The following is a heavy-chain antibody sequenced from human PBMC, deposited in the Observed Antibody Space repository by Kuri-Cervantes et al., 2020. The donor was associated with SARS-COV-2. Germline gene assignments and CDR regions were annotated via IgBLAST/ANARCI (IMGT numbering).Heavy chain of an antibody. J-gene: IGHJ3*02. CDR1: EFSFSNYW. V-gene: IGHV3-30*02. CDR3: AKKGDSSSWYPGAFDI. CDR2: IRYDGSNK. Sequence: GGSLRLSCAASEFSFSNYWMTWVRQVPGKGLEWVAFIRYDGSNKYYADSVKGRFTISRDNSKNTLYLQMNSLRAEDTAVYYCAKKGDSSSWYPGAFDIWGQGTMVTVSS. D-gene: IGHD6-13*01.